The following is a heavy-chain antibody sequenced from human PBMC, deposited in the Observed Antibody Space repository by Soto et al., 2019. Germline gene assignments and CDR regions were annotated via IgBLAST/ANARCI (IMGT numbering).Heavy chain of an antibody. CDR1: GGSMISYY. Sequence: SETLSLTCTVSGGSMISYYWSWIRQPPGKGLEWIGYIYYSGSTNYNPSLKSRVTISVDTSKNQFSLKLSSVTAADTAVYYCARDSFEYYYYYGMDVWGQGTTVTVSS. CDR2: IYYSGST. V-gene: IGHV4-59*01. CDR3: ARDSFEYYYYYGMDV. D-gene: IGHD3-10*01. J-gene: IGHJ6*02.